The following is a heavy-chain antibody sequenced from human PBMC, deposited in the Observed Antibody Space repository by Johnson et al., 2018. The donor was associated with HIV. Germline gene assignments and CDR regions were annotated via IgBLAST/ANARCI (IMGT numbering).Heavy chain of an antibody. CDR2: IYSGGST. CDR3: ARDHLRRSHAFDI. CDR1: GFTVSSNY. V-gene: IGHV3-53*01. J-gene: IGHJ3*02. Sequence: VQLVESGGGLVQRGGSLRLSCAASGFTVSSNYMSWVRQAPGKGLEWVSVIYSGGSTYYADSVKGRFTISRDNSKNTLYLQMNSLRAEDTAVYYCARDHLRRSHAFDIWGQGTMVTVSS. D-gene: IGHD2-15*01.